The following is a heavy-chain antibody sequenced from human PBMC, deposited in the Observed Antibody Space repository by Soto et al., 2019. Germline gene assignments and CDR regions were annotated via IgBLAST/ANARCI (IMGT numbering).Heavy chain of an antibody. V-gene: IGHV4-59*13. CDR1: GGSMSSYY. CDR2: IYYSGSS. Sequence: PSETLSLTCTVSGGSMSSYYWSWIRQRPGKGLEWSGHIYYSGSSNYSPSLKSRVTISVGTSQRKFSLKLTSVTPADTAVYECAGVIATPTYFDEWGQRTMITV. D-gene: IGHD6-13*01. CDR3: AGVIATPTYFDE. J-gene: IGHJ4*02.